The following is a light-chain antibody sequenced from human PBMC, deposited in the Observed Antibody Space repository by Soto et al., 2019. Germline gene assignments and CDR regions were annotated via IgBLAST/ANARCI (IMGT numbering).Light chain of an antibody. J-gene: IGKJ1*01. CDR3: QRYNSSPQT. Sequence: TQSPVTLPVSPEERATLSCRASQSIYSNLAWHYQRPGQYPRLHLYGTSTRATGIPARFSGSGSGTEFTLAISSRQAEDFAVYYCQRYNSSPQTFGQGTKVEIK. CDR1: QSIYSN. V-gene: IGKV3-15*01. CDR2: GTS.